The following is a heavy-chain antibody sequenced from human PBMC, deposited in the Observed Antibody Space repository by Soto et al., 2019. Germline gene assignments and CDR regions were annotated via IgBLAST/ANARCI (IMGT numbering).Heavy chain of an antibody. D-gene: IGHD6-19*01. CDR1: GFTFSSYA. Sequence: GGSLRLSCSASGFTFSSYAMHWVRQAPGKGLEYVSAISSNGGSTYYADSVKGRFTISRDNSKNTLYPQMSSLRAEDTAVYYCVKVKYSSGWYFDYWGQGTLVTVSS. CDR3: VKVKYSSGWYFDY. V-gene: IGHV3-64D*09. CDR2: ISSNGGST. J-gene: IGHJ4*02.